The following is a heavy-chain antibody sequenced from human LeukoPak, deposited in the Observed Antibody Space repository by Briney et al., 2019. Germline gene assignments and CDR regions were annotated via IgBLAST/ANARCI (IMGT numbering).Heavy chain of an antibody. CDR1: GGTFSSYA. V-gene: IGHV1-69*01. CDR3: ARVSIVGATLDY. J-gene: IGHJ4*02. D-gene: IGHD1-26*01. CDR2: IIPIFGTA. Sequence: ASVKVSCKASGGTFSSYAISGVERPPGQGLEWMGGIIPIFGTANYAQKFQGRVTITADESTSTAYMELSSLRSEDTAVYYCARVSIVGATLDYWGQGTLVTVSS.